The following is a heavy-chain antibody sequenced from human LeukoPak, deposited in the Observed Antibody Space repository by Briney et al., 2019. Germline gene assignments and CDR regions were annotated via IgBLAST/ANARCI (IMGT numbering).Heavy chain of an antibody. CDR2: IYYSGST. V-gene: IGHV4-39*07. CDR3: ARDEAPIVVVVAAPLGGQFDI. D-gene: IGHD2-15*01. CDR1: GGSISSSSYY. Sequence: SETLSLTCTVSGGSISSSSYYWGWIRQPPGKGLEWIGSIYYSGSTYYNPSLKSRVTISVDTSKNQFSLKLSSVTAADTAVYYCARDEAPIVVVVAAPLGGQFDIWGQGTMVTVSS. J-gene: IGHJ3*02.